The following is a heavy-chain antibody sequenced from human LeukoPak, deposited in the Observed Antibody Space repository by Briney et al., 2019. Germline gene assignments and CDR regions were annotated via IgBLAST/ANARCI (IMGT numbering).Heavy chain of an antibody. V-gene: IGHV3-33*01. J-gene: IGHJ4*02. Sequence: GGSLRLSCAASGLTFSIYAMHWVRQAPGKGLEWVAVIWYDGSNKYYADSVKGRFTISRDNSKNTLYLQMNSLRPEDTAVYYCAREAYSGYDFYFDYWGQGTLVTVSS. D-gene: IGHD5-12*01. CDR3: AREAYSGYDFYFDY. CDR2: IWYDGSNK. CDR1: GLTFSIYA.